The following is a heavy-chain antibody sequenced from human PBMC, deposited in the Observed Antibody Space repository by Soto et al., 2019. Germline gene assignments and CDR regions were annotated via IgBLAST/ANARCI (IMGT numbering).Heavy chain of an antibody. Sequence: SETLSLTCAVSGGSISSGGYSWSWIRQPPGKGLEWIGYIYHSGSTYYNPSLKSRVTISVDMSKNQFSLKLSSVTAADTAVYYCARGDYDFWSGPPGSWFDPWGQGTLVTVSS. CDR3: ARGDYDFWSGPPGSWFDP. V-gene: IGHV4-30-2*01. CDR1: GGSISSGGYS. CDR2: IYHSGST. D-gene: IGHD3-3*01. J-gene: IGHJ5*02.